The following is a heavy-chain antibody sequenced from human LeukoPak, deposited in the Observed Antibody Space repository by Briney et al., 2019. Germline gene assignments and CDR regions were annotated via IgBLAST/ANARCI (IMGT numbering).Heavy chain of an antibody. CDR2: ISGSGGST. CDR3: AKQLYCSGGSCYGMDV. V-gene: IGHV3-23*01. J-gene: IGHJ6*02. Sequence: GGSLRLSCAASGFXFSSNAMSWVRQAPGKGLEWVSAISGSGGSTYYADSVKGRFTISRDSSKNTLYLQMNSLRAEDTAVYYCAKQLYCSGGSCYGMDVWGQGTTVTVSS. D-gene: IGHD2-15*01. CDR1: GFXFSSNA.